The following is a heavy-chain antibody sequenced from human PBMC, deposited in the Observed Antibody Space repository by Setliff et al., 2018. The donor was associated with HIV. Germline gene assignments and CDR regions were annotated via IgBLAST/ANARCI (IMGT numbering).Heavy chain of an antibody. J-gene: IGHJ3*01. CDR1: GFAFSSYE. CDR2: ISDSGTRT. D-gene: IGHD3-10*01. V-gene: IGHV3-48*03. CDR3: ARDSVRGASWYPGGFDV. Sequence: PGGSLRLSCEASGFAFSSYEMNWVRQAPGKGLEWVAYISDSGTRTFYLDSVKGRFSISRDDARNSLYLQMNNLRAEDTAVYYCARDSVRGASWYPGGFDVWGQGAMVTV.